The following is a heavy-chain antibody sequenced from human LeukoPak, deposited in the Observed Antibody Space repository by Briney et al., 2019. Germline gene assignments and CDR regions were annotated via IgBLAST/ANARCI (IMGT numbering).Heavy chain of an antibody. CDR2: ITWNSDNI. CDR3: ARDPITMSAFDI. J-gene: IGHJ3*02. CDR1: GFTFDDYA. Sequence: GGSLRLSCAASGFTFDDYAMHWVRQAPGKGLEWVSGITWNSDNIEYADSVKGRFTISRDNAKNSLYLQMNSLRAEDTAVYYCARDPITMSAFDIWGQGTMVTVSS. V-gene: IGHV3-9*01. D-gene: IGHD3-22*01.